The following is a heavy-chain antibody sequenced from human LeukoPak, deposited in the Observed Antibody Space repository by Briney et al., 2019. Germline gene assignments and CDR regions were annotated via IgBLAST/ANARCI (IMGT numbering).Heavy chain of an antibody. CDR3: ARSGRAAAGNHAFEI. D-gene: IGHD6-13*01. CDR2: INPNSGGT. J-gene: IGHJ3*02. V-gene: IGHV1-2*02. Sequence: GASVKVSCKASGYTFTGYYMHWVRQAPGQGLEWMGWINPNSGGTNYAQKFQGRVTMTRDTSISTAYMELSRLRSDDTAVYYCARSGRAAAGNHAFEIWGQGQWSPSLQ. CDR1: GYTFTGYY.